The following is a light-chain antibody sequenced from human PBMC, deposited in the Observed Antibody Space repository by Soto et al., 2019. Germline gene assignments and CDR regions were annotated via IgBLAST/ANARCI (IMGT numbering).Light chain of an antibody. J-gene: IGKJ4*01. Sequence: EIVLTQSPATLPLSPGERATLSCRASQSVSSYLAWYQQKPGQAPRLLIYDASNRATGIPARFSGSGSGTDFTLTISSLEPEDFAVYYCQQRSNWPPFLTFGGGTKVEIK. V-gene: IGKV3-11*01. CDR3: QQRSNWPPFLT. CDR2: DAS. CDR1: QSVSSY.